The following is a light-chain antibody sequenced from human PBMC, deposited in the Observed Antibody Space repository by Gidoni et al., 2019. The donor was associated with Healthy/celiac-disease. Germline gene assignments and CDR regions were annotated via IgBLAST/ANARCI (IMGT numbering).Light chain of an antibody. CDR1: QSVSSC. V-gene: IGKV3-11*01. J-gene: IGKJ4*01. CDR3: QQRSNWLT. CDR2: DAS. Sequence: EIVLTQSPATLSLSPGERATLSCRASQSVSSCLAWYQQKPGQAPRLLIYDASNRATGIPAMFSGSGSGTDFTLTISSLEPEDFAVYYCQQRSNWLTFGGGTKVEIK.